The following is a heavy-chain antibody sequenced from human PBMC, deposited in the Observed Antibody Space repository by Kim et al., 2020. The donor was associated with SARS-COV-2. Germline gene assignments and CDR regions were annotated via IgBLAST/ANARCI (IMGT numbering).Heavy chain of an antibody. D-gene: IGHD1-26*01. J-gene: IGHJ3*01. CDR3: ARQTGFLVVGAIL. Sequence: SETLSLTCTVSGGSISSSSYYWGWIRQPPGKGLEWIGSIYYSGSTYYNPSLKSRVTISVDTSNNQFSLKLSSVTAADTAVYYCARQTGFLVVGAILWGQGTMVTVSS. CDR2: IYYSGST. V-gene: IGHV4-39*01. CDR1: GGSISSSSYY.